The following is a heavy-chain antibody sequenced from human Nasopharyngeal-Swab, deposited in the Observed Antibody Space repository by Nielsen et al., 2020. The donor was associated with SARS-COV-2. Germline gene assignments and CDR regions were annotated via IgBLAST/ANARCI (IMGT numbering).Heavy chain of an antibody. CDR3: ARAAPGSGSSSDY. J-gene: IGHJ4*02. CDR2: IYTSGST. CDR1: GGSISSGSYY. Sequence: SETLSLTCTVPGGSISSGSYYWSWIRQPAGKGLEWIGRIYTSGSTNYNPSLKSRVTISVDTSKNQFSLKLSSVTAADTAVYYCARAAPGSGSSSDYWGQGTLVTVSS. V-gene: IGHV4-61*02. D-gene: IGHD3-10*01.